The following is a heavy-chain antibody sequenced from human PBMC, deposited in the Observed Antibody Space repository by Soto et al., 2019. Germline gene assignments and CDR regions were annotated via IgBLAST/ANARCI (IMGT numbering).Heavy chain of an antibody. J-gene: IGHJ4*02. CDR2: ILHTGST. CDR3: ARSPRRVDGKWYLDY. CDR1: GDSFSSSNW. D-gene: IGHD2-15*01. V-gene: IGHV4-4*02. Sequence: QVQLQESGPRLVKPSGTLSLPCGVSGDSFSSSNWWTWVRQSPGKGLEWIGDILHTGSTDYSPSLRSRVTLSIDASKKEFYLNFTSVTATDTAIYYCARSPRRVDGKWYLDYWGQGSLVTVSS.